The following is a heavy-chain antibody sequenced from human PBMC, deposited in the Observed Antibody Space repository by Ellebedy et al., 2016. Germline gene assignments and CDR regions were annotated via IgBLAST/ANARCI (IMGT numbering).Heavy chain of an antibody. CDR1: GGSFSSYY. D-gene: IGHD1-7*01. V-gene: IGHV4-59*08. Sequence: SETLSLTCAVYGGSFSSYYWSWIRQPPGKGLEWIGYIYYSGSTNYNPSLKSRVTISVDTSKNQFSLKLSSVTAADTAVYYCARHPQLGNYYFDYWGQGTLVTVSS. CDR2: IYYSGST. J-gene: IGHJ4*02. CDR3: ARHPQLGNYYFDY.